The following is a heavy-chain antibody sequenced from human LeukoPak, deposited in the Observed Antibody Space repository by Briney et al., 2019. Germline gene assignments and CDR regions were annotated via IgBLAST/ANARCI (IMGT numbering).Heavy chain of an antibody. CDR3: ARVTYYDFWSAVGGYYYYYMDV. CDR1: GYTFTSYG. Sequence: ASVKVSCKASGYTFTSYGISWVRQAPGQGLEWMGWISAYNGNTNYAQKLQGRVTMTTDTSTSTAYMELRSLRSDDTAVYYCARVTYYDFWSAVGGYYYYYMDVWGKGTTVTVSS. J-gene: IGHJ6*03. CDR2: ISAYNGNT. D-gene: IGHD3-3*01. V-gene: IGHV1-18*01.